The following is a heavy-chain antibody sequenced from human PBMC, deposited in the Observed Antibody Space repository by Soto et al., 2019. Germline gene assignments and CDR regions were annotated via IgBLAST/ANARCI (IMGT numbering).Heavy chain of an antibody. CDR3: ARVAGPDVVVVAVHLGSYYYYGMDV. Sequence: ASVKVSCKASGGNFSSYAISWVRQAPGQGLEWMGGIIPIFGTANYAQKFQGRVTITADESTRTAYMELSSLRSEDTAVYYCARVAGPDVVVVAVHLGSYYYYGMDVWGQGTTVTVSS. V-gene: IGHV1-69*13. J-gene: IGHJ6*02. CDR2: IIPIFGTA. CDR1: GGNFSSYA. D-gene: IGHD2-15*01.